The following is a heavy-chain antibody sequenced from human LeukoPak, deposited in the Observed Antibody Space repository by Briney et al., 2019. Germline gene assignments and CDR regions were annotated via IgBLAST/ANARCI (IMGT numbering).Heavy chain of an antibody. J-gene: IGHJ4*02. Sequence: SETLSLTCSVSGDPVTRGSYYWSWIRQPPGKGLEWIGYIYYSGNTNYNPSLKSRVTISIDTSKNQFSLKLSSVTAADTAVYYCARVGDGNFDYWGQGTLVTVSS. CDR1: GDPVTRGSYY. D-gene: IGHD3-16*01. V-gene: IGHV4-61*01. CDR3: ARVGDGNFDY. CDR2: IYYSGNT.